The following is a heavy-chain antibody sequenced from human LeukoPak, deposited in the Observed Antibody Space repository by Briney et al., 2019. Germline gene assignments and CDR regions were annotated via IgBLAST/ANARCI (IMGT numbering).Heavy chain of an antibody. CDR1: GGSISSYY. D-gene: IGHD1-14*01. Sequence: PSQTLSLTCTVSGGSISSYYWSWIRQPAGKGLEWIGRIYTSGSTIYNPSLKSRVTMSVDTSKNQFSLKLSSVTAADTAVYYCARGRYESTRLSAYYYYYMDVWGKGTTVTVPS. CDR2: IYTSGST. J-gene: IGHJ6*03. CDR3: ARGRYESTRLSAYYYYYMDV. V-gene: IGHV4-4*07.